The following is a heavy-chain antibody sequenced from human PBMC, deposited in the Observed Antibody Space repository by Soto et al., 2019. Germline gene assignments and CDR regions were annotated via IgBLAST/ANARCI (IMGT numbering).Heavy chain of an antibody. Sequence: PSETLSLTCTVTGGSISSSSYYWGGIRQPTGKGLEWIGSIYYSGSTYYTPSLKCLVTISVDTSKIQFSLKLSSVTAVVTAVYYCARVEQQLVHFDYWGQGTLVTVSS. CDR2: IYYSGST. CDR1: GGSISSSSYY. V-gene: IGHV4-39*01. D-gene: IGHD6-13*01. J-gene: IGHJ4*02. CDR3: ARVEQQLVHFDY.